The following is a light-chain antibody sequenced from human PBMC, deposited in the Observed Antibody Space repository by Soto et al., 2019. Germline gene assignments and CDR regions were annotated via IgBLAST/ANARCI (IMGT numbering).Light chain of an antibody. CDR1: SNDIGSYYL. Sequence: QSALTQPASVSGSPGQSITISCTGTSNDIGSYYLVSWNQQYSGKAPKLIIYEATKRPSGVSDRFSGSKSDNTASLTISGLQAEDEADYYCCSYAGSSTVIFGGGTKVTVL. CDR2: EAT. CDR3: CSYAGSSTVI. V-gene: IGLV2-23*01. J-gene: IGLJ2*01.